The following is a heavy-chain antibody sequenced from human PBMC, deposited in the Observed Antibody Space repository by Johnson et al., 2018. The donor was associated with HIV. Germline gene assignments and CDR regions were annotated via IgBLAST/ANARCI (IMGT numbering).Heavy chain of an antibody. CDR1: GFTFDDYA. J-gene: IGHJ3*02. CDR3: AKDRAAAGDDAFDI. CDR2: IRWDGGST. V-gene: IGHV3-43D*03. D-gene: IGHD6-13*01. Sequence: DVQLVESGGVVVQPGGSLRLSCAASGFTFDDYAMHWVRQAPGKGLEWVSLIRWDGGSTYYADSVKGRFTISRDNSKHSLYLQMNILRAADTALYYCAKDRAAAGDDAFDIWGQGTMVTVSS.